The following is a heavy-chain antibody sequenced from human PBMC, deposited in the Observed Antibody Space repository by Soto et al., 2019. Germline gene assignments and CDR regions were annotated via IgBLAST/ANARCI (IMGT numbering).Heavy chain of an antibody. V-gene: IGHV4-34*01. CDR3: ARAGFSYGHLLF. CDR2: INHSGST. J-gene: IGHJ4*02. D-gene: IGHD3-10*01. Sequence: SETLSLTCAVYGGSFSAYYWSWVRQPPGKGLEWIGEINHSGSTNYNPSLKSRAAISMDTSKNQFSLSLTSVTAADTAVYYCARAGFSYGHLLFWGQGSRVTVS. CDR1: GGSFSAYY.